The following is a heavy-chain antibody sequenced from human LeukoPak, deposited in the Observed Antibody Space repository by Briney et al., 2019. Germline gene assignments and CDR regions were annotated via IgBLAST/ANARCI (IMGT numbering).Heavy chain of an antibody. CDR2: ISGRAGSA. Sequence: GGSLRLSCAASGFTFSSFAMHWVRQAPGKGLEWVSGISGRAGSAYYADSVKGRFTISRDNSKNTLFLQMNTLRAEDTAVYFCAKAANFASGNYYAFDCWGQGTLVTVSS. J-gene: IGHJ4*02. CDR3: AKAANFASGNYYAFDC. CDR1: GFTFSSFA. V-gene: IGHV3-23*01. D-gene: IGHD3-10*01.